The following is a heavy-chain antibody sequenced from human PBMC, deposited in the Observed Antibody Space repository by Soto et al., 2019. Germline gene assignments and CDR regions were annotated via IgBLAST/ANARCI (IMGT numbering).Heavy chain of an antibody. Sequence: SETLSLTCTVSGDSISSGVYYWSWIRQHPGKGLEWIGYIYYTGSTYYNPSLKSRVTISVDTSKNQFSLKLSSVTVADTAVYYCARGGGSSSFDPWGQGTLVTVSS. J-gene: IGHJ5*02. D-gene: IGHD2-15*01. CDR3: ARGGGSSSFDP. CDR1: GDSISSGVYY. CDR2: IYYTGST. V-gene: IGHV4-31*03.